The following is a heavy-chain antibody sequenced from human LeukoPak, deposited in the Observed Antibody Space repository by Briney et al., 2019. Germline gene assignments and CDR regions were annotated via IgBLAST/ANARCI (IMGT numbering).Heavy chain of an antibody. CDR2: IYYSGST. CDR1: GGSISSYY. J-gene: IGHJ4*02. V-gene: IGHV4-59*01. D-gene: IGHD4-17*01. Sequence: SETLSLTCTVSGGSISSYYWSWIRQPPGKGLEWIGYIYYSGSTNYNPSHKSRVTISVDTSKNQFSLKLSSVTAADTAVYYCARSREDYGDYYFDYWGQGTLVTVSS. CDR3: ARSREDYGDYYFDY.